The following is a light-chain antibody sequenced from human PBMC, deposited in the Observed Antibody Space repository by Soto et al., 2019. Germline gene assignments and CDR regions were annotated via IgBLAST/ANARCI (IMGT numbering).Light chain of an antibody. CDR1: QSVSSL. J-gene: IGKJ4*01. V-gene: IGKV3-15*01. CDR2: DTS. Sequence: IVLTQSPATLSVSPGERATLSCRASQSVSSLLAWYQQKPRQAPRLLIYDTSTRATGIPARFSGSGSGTDFTLTISSLQSEDFAIYYCQQYYSMPLTFGGGTNVEIK. CDR3: QQYYSMPLT.